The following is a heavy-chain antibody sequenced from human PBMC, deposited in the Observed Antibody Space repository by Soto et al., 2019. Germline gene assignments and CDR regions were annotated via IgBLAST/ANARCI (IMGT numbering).Heavy chain of an antibody. CDR3: ARGPRSFTVTFGDFLDY. Sequence: QVQLVQSGSEVKMPGASVTVSCKASTYTFTSYGITWVRQAPGQGLEWMEWITPYNGNTNYVQKFQGRVTMTTDTSTTTAYMELRSLTSDDTAVYYCARGPRSFTVTFGDFLDYWGQGTLVTVSS. CDR1: TYTFTSYG. V-gene: IGHV1-18*01. CDR2: ITPYNGNT. D-gene: IGHD3-16*01. J-gene: IGHJ4*02.